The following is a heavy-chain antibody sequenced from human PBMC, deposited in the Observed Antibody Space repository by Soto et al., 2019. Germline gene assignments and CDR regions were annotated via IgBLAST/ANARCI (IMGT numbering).Heavy chain of an antibody. D-gene: IGHD3-22*01. J-gene: IGHJ4*02. CDR2: IWYDGNKK. V-gene: IGHV3-33*03. CDR1: GFTFSSYG. Sequence: PGGSLRLSCAASGFTFSSYGMHWVRQAPGKGLEWVAVIWYDGNKKYYGDSVRGRFTISRDNSKNTLYLEMNSLRAEDTAVYYCVVDTSGLLDYWGQGTQVTVSS. CDR3: VVDTSGLLDY.